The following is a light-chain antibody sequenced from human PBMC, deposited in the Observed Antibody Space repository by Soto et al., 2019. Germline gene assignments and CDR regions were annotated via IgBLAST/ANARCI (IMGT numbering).Light chain of an antibody. CDR2: RAS. CDR3: LQYHNWPPMFT. CDR1: QSISTN. J-gene: IGKJ2*01. V-gene: IGKV3D-15*01. Sequence: EIVMTQSPATLSMSPGETATLSCRASQSISTNLAWYQQNPGQAPRLLVYRASTTATDIPARFSGSGSGTEFNLTISRLQSEDFAVYYCLQYHNWPPMFTFGQGSKLEIK.